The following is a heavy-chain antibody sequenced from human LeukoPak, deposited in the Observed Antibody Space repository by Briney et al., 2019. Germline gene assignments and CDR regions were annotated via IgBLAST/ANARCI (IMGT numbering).Heavy chain of an antibody. CDR1: GVSISSYY. J-gene: IGHJ4*02. V-gene: IGHV4-4*07. CDR3: ARDRYYYESSGYSLFEY. CDR2: IHTSGST. D-gene: IGHD3-22*01. Sequence: SETLSLTCTVSGVSISSYYWSWIRQPAGKGLEWIGHIHTSGSTSYNPSLKSRVTMSVDTSENQFSLKLSSVTAADTAVYYCARDRYYYESSGYSLFEYWGQGTLVTVSS.